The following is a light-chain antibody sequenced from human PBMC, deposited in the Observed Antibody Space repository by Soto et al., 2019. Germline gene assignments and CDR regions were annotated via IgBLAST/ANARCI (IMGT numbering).Light chain of an antibody. CDR2: TTN. Sequence: QSVLTQPPSASGAPGQRVTISCSGSSSNIGSNTVDWYQQLPVTAPKLLIYTTNQRPSGVPDRFSASKSGTSAALAISGLQSEDEADYYCAAWDGNLNGYVVFGGGTKVTVL. J-gene: IGLJ2*01. CDR1: SSNIGSNT. V-gene: IGLV1-44*01. CDR3: AAWDGNLNGYVV.